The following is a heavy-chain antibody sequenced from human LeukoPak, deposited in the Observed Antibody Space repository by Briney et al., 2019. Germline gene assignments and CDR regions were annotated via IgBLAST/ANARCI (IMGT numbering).Heavy chain of an antibody. V-gene: IGHV1-18*01. CDR3: ARVPPYYDILTGYYTLRGMDV. Sequence: ASVKVSCKTSGYTLTTYGISWVRQAPGQGLEWMGWISAYNGDTNYAQNLKGRVTLTTDTSTSTAYMELRSLRSDDTAVYYCARVPPYYDILTGYYTLRGMDVWGKGTTVTVSS. CDR2: ISAYNGDT. CDR1: GYTLTTYG. D-gene: IGHD3-9*01. J-gene: IGHJ6*04.